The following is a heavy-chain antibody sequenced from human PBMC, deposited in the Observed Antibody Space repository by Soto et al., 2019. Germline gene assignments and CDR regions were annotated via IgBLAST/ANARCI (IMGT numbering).Heavy chain of an antibody. CDR3: ERDPSYYGMDV. CDR2: INAGNGNT. V-gene: IGHV1-3*01. CDR1: GYTFTIYA. J-gene: IGHJ6*02. Sequence: GASVKVSCKASGYTFTIYAMHWVLQAPGQRLEWMGWINAGNGNTKYSQEFQGRVTITRDTSASTAYMELSSLRSEDTAVYYCERDPSYYGMDVWGQGTTVTVSS.